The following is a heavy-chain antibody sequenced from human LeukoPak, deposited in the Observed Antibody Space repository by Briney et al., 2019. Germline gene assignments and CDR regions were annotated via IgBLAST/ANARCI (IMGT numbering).Heavy chain of an antibody. CDR3: ARDCSGGSCYLDY. CDR1: GFTFSSYA. Sequence: GGSLRLSCAASGFTFSSYAMHWVRQAPGKGLEWVAVISYGGSNKYYADSVKGRFTISRDNSKNTLYLQMNSLRAEDTAVYYCARDCSGGSCYLDYWGQGTLVSVSS. D-gene: IGHD2-15*01. CDR2: ISYGGSNK. V-gene: IGHV3-30*04. J-gene: IGHJ4*02.